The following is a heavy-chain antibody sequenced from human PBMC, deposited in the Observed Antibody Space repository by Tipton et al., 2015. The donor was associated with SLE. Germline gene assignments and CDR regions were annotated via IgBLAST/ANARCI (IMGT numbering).Heavy chain of an antibody. CDR1: GGSISSHY. CDR2: IYYSGST. V-gene: IGHV4-59*11. J-gene: IGHJ2*01. Sequence: LRLSCTVSGGSISSHYWSWIRQPPGKGLEWIGYIYYSGSTNYNPSLKSRVTISVDTSKNQFSLKLSSVTAADTAVYYCTRPQGRIAAAGDWYFDLWGRGTLVTVSP. D-gene: IGHD6-13*01. CDR3: TRPQGRIAAAGDWYFDL.